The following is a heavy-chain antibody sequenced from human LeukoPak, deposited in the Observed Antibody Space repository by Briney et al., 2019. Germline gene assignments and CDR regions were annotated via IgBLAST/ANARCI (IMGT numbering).Heavy chain of an antibody. J-gene: IGHJ4*02. CDR1: GYTFTGYY. Sequence: GASVKVSCKASGYTFTGYYMHWVRQAPGQGLEWMGRINPNSGGTNYAQKFQGRVTMTRDTSISTAYMEVSRLRSDDTAVYYCAREWSYGDYYDYWGQGTLVTVSS. V-gene: IGHV1-2*06. D-gene: IGHD4-17*01. CDR2: INPNSGGT. CDR3: AREWSYGDYYDY.